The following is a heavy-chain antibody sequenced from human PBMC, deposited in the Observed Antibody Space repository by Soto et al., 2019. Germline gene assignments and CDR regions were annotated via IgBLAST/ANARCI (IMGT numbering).Heavy chain of an antibody. CDR1: GFTFSSYS. CDR2: ISSSSSTI. V-gene: IGHV3-48*02. Sequence: GGSLRLSCAASGFTFSSYSMNWVRQAPGKGLEWVSYISSSSSTIYYADSVKGRFTISRDNAKNSLYLQMNSLRDEDTAVYYCARDIGYDFWSGYQHYYYGMDVWGQGTTVTVSS. D-gene: IGHD3-3*01. CDR3: ARDIGYDFWSGYQHYYYGMDV. J-gene: IGHJ6*02.